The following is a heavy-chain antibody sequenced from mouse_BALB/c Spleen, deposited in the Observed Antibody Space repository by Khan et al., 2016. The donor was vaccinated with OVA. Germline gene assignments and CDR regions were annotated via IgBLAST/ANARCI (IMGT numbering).Heavy chain of an antibody. V-gene: IGHV2-2*01. CDR2: IWSGGTT. CDR3: ARHSYRYDFTY. D-gene: IGHD2-12*01. CDR1: GFSLTTYG. Sequence: QVQLQQSGPGLVQPSQSLSITCTVSGFSLTTYGIHWVRQSPGKGLEWLGVIWSGGTTDYIAPFLSRLSISKDSSKSQVFFKMNTLQADDTAIYYCARHSYRYDFTYWGQGTPVTVSA. J-gene: IGHJ3*01.